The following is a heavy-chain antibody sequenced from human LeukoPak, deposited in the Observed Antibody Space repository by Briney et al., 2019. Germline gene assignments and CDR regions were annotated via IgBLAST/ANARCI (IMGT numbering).Heavy chain of an antibody. D-gene: IGHD5-12*01. CDR2: INAGNDNT. CDR3: ARENSGYDFAFDY. Sequence: GASVKVSCKASGYTFTRYAIHWVRQAPGQRLEWMGWINAGNDNTKYSQTFQGRVTTTKDTSASTAYMELSSLRPEDTAIYYCARENSGYDFAFDYWGQGTLVTVSS. J-gene: IGHJ4*02. V-gene: IGHV1-3*01. CDR1: GYTFTRYA.